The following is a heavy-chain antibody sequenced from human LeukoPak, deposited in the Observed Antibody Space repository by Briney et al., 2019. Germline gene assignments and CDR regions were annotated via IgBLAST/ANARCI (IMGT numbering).Heavy chain of an antibody. CDR2: ISSSSSYI. Sequence: GGSLRLSCAASGFTVSSNYMSWVRQAPGKGLEWVSSISSSSSYIYYADSVKGRFTISRDNAKNSLYLQMNSLRAEDTAVYYCARIKHDYGDYYGMDVWGQGTTVTVSS. V-gene: IGHV3-21*01. D-gene: IGHD4-17*01. CDR1: GFTVSSNY. J-gene: IGHJ6*02. CDR3: ARIKHDYGDYYGMDV.